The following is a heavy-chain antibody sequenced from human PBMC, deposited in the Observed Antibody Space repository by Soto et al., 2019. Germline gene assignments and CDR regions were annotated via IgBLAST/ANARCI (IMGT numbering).Heavy chain of an antibody. Sequence: SETLSLTCTVSGGSISSSSYYWGWIRQPPGKGLEWIGSIYYSGSTYYNPSLKSRVTISVDTSKNQFSLKVSSVTAADTAVYYCARQAVLHSNYVYYGMDVWGQGTTVTVSS. CDR2: IYYSGST. D-gene: IGHD4-4*01. J-gene: IGHJ6*02. CDR3: ARQAVLHSNYVYYGMDV. V-gene: IGHV4-39*01. CDR1: GGSISSSSYY.